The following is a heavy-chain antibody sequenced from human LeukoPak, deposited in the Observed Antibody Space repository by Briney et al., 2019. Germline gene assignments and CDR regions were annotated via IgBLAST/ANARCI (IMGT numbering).Heavy chain of an antibody. Sequence: SETLSLTCTVSDGSISSGSYYWTWIRQPAGKGLEWIGRIYTRGGTTYNPSLKSRVTISIDTSKKQFSLKLSSVTAADTAVYYCARDTSGYYHYFDYWGQGSLVTVSS. CDR1: DGSISSGSYY. V-gene: IGHV4-61*02. CDR3: ARDTSGYYHYFDY. CDR2: IYTRGGT. J-gene: IGHJ4*02. D-gene: IGHD3-22*01.